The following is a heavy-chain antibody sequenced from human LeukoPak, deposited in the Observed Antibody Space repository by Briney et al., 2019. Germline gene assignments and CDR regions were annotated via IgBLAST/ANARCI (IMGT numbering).Heavy chain of an antibody. J-gene: IGHJ4*02. V-gene: IGHV3-7*01. D-gene: IGHD2-2*01. CDR1: GFAFSGYS. CDR3: ARPRGCGSSRCNNFDY. Sequence: GGSLRLSCAVSGFAFSGYSMSWVRQAPGKGLEWVAKMNEYGSEIFYLDSVKGRFTISRDNAKNSLYLQTNSLRAEDTAVYYCARPRGCGSSRCNNFDYWGQGTLVTVSS. CDR2: MNEYGSEI.